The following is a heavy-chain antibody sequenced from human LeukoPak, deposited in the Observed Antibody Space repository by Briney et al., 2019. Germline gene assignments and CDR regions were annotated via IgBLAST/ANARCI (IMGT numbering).Heavy chain of an antibody. D-gene: IGHD3-22*01. CDR2: ISWNSGSI. CDR1: GFTFDDYA. CDR3: AKSHYYDSSGYASDAFDI. J-gene: IGHJ3*02. V-gene: IGHV3-9*01. Sequence: GGSLRLSCAASGFTFDDYAMHWVRQAPGKGLEWVSGISWNSGSIGYADSVKGRFTISRDNAKNSLYLQMNSLRAEDTALYYCAKSHYYDSSGYASDAFDIWGQGTMATVSS.